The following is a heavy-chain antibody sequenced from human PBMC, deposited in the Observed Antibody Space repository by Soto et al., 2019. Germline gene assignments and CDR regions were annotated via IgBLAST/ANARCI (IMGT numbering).Heavy chain of an antibody. V-gene: IGHV3-30-3*01. D-gene: IGHD3-22*01. CDR3: ARDPNYYDSSGRNYPGVFDI. J-gene: IGHJ3*02. CDR1: GFTFSSYA. Sequence: QVQLVESGGGVVQPGRSLRLSCAASGFTFSSYAMHWVRQAPGKGLEWVAVISYDGSNKYYADSVKGRFTISRDNSKNTLYLQMNSLRAEDTAVYYCARDPNYYDSSGRNYPGVFDIWGQGTMVTVSS. CDR2: ISYDGSNK.